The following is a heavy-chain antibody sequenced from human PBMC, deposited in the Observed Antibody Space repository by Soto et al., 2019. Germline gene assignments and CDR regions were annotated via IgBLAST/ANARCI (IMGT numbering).Heavy chain of an antibody. CDR1: GFTFSSYA. D-gene: IGHD5-12*01. CDR3: AKDFSGKVAPCLDY. Sequence: VGSLRLSCAASGFTFSSYAISWVLQAPGKGLEWVSAISGSGGSTYYADSVKGRFTISRDNSKNTLYLQMNSLRAEDTAVYYCAKDFSGKVAPCLDYWGQGTLVTVSS. J-gene: IGHJ4*02. CDR2: ISGSGGST. V-gene: IGHV3-23*01.